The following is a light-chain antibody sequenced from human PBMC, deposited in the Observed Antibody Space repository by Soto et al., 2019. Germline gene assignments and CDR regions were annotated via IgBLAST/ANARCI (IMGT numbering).Light chain of an antibody. V-gene: IGLV2-14*01. CDR1: SSDVGGFEY. CDR3: GSITRSSTSV. Sequence: QSALGQPASVSGSPGQSITICCTGTSSDVGGFEYVSWYQHQPGKAPKLIIYDVTKRPSGVSNRFSGSKSGNTASLTISGIQAEDEGDYYCGSITRSSTSVFGTGTKVTVL. CDR2: DVT. J-gene: IGLJ1*01.